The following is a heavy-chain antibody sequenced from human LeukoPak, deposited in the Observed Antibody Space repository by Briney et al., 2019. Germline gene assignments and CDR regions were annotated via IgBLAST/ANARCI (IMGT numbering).Heavy chain of an antibody. CDR2: ISSSSSYI. V-gene: IGHV3-21*01. D-gene: IGHD2-15*01. J-gene: IGHJ4*02. CDR3: ARDMGYCSGGSCYAYFDY. CDR1: GFTFSSYS. Sequence: GGSLRLSCAASGFTFSSYSMNWVRQAPGKGLEWDSSISSSSSYIYYADSVKGRFTISRDNAKNSLYLQMNSLRAEDTAVYYCARDMGYCSGGSCYAYFDYWGQGTLVTVSS.